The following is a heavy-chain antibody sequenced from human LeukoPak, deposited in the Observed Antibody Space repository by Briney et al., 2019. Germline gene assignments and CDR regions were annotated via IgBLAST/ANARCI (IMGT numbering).Heavy chain of an antibody. CDR2: IYHSGST. Sequence: SETLSLTCAVYGGSFSGYYWSWVRQPPGKGLEWIGEIYHSGSTNYNPSLKSRVTISIDTSKNQFSLKLRSVTAADTAVYYCAKRDSYGFDYWGQGTLVTVSS. V-gene: IGHV4-34*01. CDR3: AKRDSYGFDY. CDR1: GGSFSGYY. D-gene: IGHD5-18*01. J-gene: IGHJ4*02.